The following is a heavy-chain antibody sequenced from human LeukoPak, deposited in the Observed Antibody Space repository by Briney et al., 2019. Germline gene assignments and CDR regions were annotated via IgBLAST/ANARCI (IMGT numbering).Heavy chain of an antibody. CDR3: ASLGIAAAGSFDY. CDR1: GFTFSSYS. Sequence: GGSLRLSCAASGFTFSSYSMNWVRQAPGKGLEWVSSISSSSSYIYYAGSVKGRFTISRDNAKNSLYLQMNSLRAEDTAVYYCASLGIAAAGSFDYWGQGTLVTVSS. V-gene: IGHV3-21*01. D-gene: IGHD6-13*01. CDR2: ISSSSSYI. J-gene: IGHJ4*02.